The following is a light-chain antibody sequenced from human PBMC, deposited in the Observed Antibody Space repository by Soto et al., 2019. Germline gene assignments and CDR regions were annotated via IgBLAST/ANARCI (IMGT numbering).Light chain of an antibody. CDR2: NNS. CDR1: SSNIGKNT. Sequence: QSVLTQPPSASGTPGQSVTISCSGSSSNIGKNTVHWYQKLPRTAPKLLIKNNSQRPSGVPDQFSGSKSGTSASLVISGLQSEDEADYYCAAWEDSLNGVLFGGGTKLTVL. CDR3: AAWEDSLNGVL. J-gene: IGLJ2*01. V-gene: IGLV1-44*01.